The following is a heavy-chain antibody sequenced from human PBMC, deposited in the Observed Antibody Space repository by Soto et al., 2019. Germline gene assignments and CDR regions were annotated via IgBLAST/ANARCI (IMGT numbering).Heavy chain of an antibody. CDR2: VIPVFQTA. J-gene: IGHJ4*02. CDR1: GGLFSSYP. Sequence: SVKVSCKASGGLFSSYPISWVRQVPGQGLEWMGGVIPVFQTAYYTQRFQGRVTITADESTNTAYMELSSLRSEDTAIYYCARGGSGYTWFNEFWGQGTLVTVSS. D-gene: IGHD3-22*01. V-gene: IGHV1-69*13. CDR3: ARGGSGYTWFNEF.